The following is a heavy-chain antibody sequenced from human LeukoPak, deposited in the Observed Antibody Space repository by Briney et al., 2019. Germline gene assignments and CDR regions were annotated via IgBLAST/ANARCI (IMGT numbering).Heavy chain of an antibody. CDR1: GGSISSSSYY. Sequence: SETLSLTCTVSGGSISSSSYYWGWIRQPPGKGLEWIGSIYYSGSTYYNPSLKSRVTISVDTSKNQFSLKLSSVTAADTAVYYCASRRNILTGYYNRNWFDPWGQGTLVTVSS. CDR3: ASRRNILTGYYNRNWFDP. V-gene: IGHV4-39*01. D-gene: IGHD3-9*01. CDR2: IYYSGST. J-gene: IGHJ5*02.